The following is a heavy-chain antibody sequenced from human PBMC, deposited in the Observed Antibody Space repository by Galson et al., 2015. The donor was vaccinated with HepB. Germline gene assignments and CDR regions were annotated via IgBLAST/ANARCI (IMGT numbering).Heavy chain of an antibody. J-gene: IGHJ4*02. D-gene: IGHD3-22*01. CDR2: ISAYNGNT. CDR1: GYTFTSYG. Sequence: QSGAEVKKPGASVKVSCKASGYTFTSYGISWVRQAPGQGLEWMGWISAYNGNTNYAQKLQGRVTMTTDTSTSTAYMELRSLRSDDTAVYYCARDVGRYYDSSAISGLVDYWGQGTLVTVSS. CDR3: ARDVGRYYDSSAISGLVDY. V-gene: IGHV1-18*01.